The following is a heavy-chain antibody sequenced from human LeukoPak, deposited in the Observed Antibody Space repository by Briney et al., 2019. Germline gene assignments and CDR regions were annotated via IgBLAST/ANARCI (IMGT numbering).Heavy chain of an antibody. CDR2: IWYDGSNK. CDR1: GVTFSSYG. D-gene: IGHD4-23*01. CDR3: AKAAYGGGNFLLGY. Sequence: PGRSLRLSCAASGVTFSSYGMHWVRQAPGKGLEWVAVIWYDGSNKYYADSVKGRFTISRDNSKNTLYLQMNSLRAEDTAVYYCAKAAYGGGNFLLGYWGQGTLVTVSS. J-gene: IGHJ4*02. V-gene: IGHV3-33*06.